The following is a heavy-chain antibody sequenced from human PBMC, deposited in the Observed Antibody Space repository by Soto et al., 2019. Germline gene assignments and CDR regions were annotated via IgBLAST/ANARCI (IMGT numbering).Heavy chain of an antibody. CDR3: AREPTFYGGNSHYAY. CDR2: IYYSGST. J-gene: IGHJ4*02. Sequence: SETLSLTCTASGGSISSGGYYWSWIRQHPGKGLEWIGYIYYSGSTYYNPSLKSRVTISVDTSKNQFSLKLSSVTAADTAVYYCAREPTFYGGNSHYAYWGQGTLVTVSS. D-gene: IGHD4-17*01. V-gene: IGHV4-31*03. CDR1: GGSISSGGYY.